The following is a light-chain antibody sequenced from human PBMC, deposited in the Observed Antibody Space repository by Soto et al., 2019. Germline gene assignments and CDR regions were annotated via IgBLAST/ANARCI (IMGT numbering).Light chain of an antibody. CDR2: EVT. J-gene: IGLJ1*01. Sequence: QSVLTQPASVSGSPGQTITISCTGTCSDIGGYNAVSWYQHHPGKAPKLIIYEVTHRPSGVSDRFSASKSGNTASLTISGLQAEDEADYYCSSYAGSSNVFGTGTKVTVL. CDR3: SSYAGSSNV. CDR1: CSDIGGYNA. V-gene: IGLV2-14*01.